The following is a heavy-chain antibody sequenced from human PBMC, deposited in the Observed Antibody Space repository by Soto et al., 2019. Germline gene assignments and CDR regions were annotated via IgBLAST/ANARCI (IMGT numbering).Heavy chain of an antibody. J-gene: IGHJ6*02. V-gene: IGHV1-18*01. Sequence: QVQLVQSGPEVKKPGASVKVSCEASGYTFGWHGVTWVRQAPGQGLEWMGWISGYNGETKYAQSLQGRGRITADTAASTAYMELRCQGSDATDVYYCARYGVANEVGYFSYCGMDVWGQVPMVTVSS. CDR2: ISGYNGET. CDR1: GYTFGWHG. CDR3: ARYGVANEVGYFSYCGMDV. D-gene: IGHD1-26*01.